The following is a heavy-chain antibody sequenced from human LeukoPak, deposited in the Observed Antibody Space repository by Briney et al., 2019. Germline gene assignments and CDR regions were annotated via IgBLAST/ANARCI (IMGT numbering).Heavy chain of an antibody. Sequence: GGSLRLSCTASGFTFSDYYMSWVRQAPGKGLEWVSYISNSGRTIYYADSVKGRFTISRDNAKNSLYLQMDSLRAEDAAVYYCARAGYCSRGICYSFDYWGQGTLVTVSS. J-gene: IGHJ4*02. D-gene: IGHD2-15*01. CDR1: GFTFSDYY. CDR3: ARAGYCSRGICYSFDY. V-gene: IGHV3-11*01. CDR2: ISNSGRTI.